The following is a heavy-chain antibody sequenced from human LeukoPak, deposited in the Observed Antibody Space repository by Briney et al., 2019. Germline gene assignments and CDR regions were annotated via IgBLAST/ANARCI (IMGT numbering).Heavy chain of an antibody. CDR2: ISSSGSTI. Sequence: SEGSLRLSCAASGFTFSDYYMSWIRQAPGKGLEWVSYISSSGSTIYYADSVKGRFTISRDNAKNSLYLQMNSLRAEDTAVYYCARDRGDILTGLQWYFDLWGRGTLVTVSS. CDR1: GFTFSDYY. CDR3: ARDRGDILTGLQWYFDL. V-gene: IGHV3-11*01. D-gene: IGHD3-9*01. J-gene: IGHJ2*01.